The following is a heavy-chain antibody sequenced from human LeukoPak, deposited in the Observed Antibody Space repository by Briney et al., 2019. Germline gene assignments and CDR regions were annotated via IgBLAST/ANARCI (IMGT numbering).Heavy chain of an antibody. CDR2: MYLSGTT. Sequence: SETLSLTCTVSGDSINSLDLWSWVRQPPGKGLEWIGEMYLSGTTHSNPSVKSRVTISIDKSKNQFFLNLSSVTAADTAVYYCARNVIVVVPAAIDYYYYGMDVWGQGTTVTVSS. V-gene: IGHV4-4*02. CDR3: ARNVIVVVPAAIDYYYYGMDV. D-gene: IGHD2-2*02. CDR1: GDSINSLDL. J-gene: IGHJ6*02.